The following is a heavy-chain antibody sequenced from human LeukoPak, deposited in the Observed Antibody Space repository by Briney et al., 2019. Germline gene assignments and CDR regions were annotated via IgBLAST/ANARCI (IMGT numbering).Heavy chain of an antibody. Sequence: SETLSLTCTVSGGSISGYYWSWIRQPPGEGREWIGYIYHSGSTIYNPSLKSRFTISVDPSKNHFSLKLTSVTAADTALYFCARLHAEWDLLLWGQGILVTVSS. J-gene: IGHJ4*02. D-gene: IGHD1-26*01. CDR3: ARLHAEWDLLL. V-gene: IGHV4-59*08. CDR1: GGSISGYY. CDR2: IYHSGST.